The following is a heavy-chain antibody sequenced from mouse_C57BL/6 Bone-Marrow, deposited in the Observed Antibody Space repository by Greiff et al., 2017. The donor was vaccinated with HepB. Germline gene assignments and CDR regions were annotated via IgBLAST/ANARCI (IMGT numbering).Heavy chain of an antibody. D-gene: IGHD1-1*01. CDR1: GFTFTDYY. CDR2: IRIKANGYTT. Sequence: EVKLVESGGGLVQPGGSLSLSCAASGFTFTDYYMSWVRQPPGKALEWLGFIRIKANGYTTEYSASVKGRFTISRDNSQSILYLQMNALRAEDSATYYCARYAYGSLDYWGQGTTLTVSS. CDR3: ARYAYGSLDY. J-gene: IGHJ2*01. V-gene: IGHV7-3*01.